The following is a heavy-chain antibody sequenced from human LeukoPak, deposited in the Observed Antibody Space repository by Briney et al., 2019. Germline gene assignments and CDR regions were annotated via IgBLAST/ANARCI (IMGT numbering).Heavy chain of an antibody. D-gene: IGHD1-26*01. V-gene: IGHV3-23*01. CDR3: AKVPSYVVSGYFDY. J-gene: IGHJ4*02. CDR1: GFTFSSYA. CDR2: ISGSGGST. Sequence: TGGSLRLSCAASGFTFSSYAMSWVRQAPGKGLEWVSAISGSGGSTYYADSVKGRFTISRDNSKSTLYLQMNSLRAEDTAVYYCAKVPSYVVSGYFDYWGQGTLVTVSS.